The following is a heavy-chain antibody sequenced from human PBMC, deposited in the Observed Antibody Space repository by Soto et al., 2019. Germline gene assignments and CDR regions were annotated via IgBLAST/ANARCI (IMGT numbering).Heavy chain of an antibody. CDR3: ARVIAATDTISVWFDP. V-gene: IGHV4-59*02. Sequence: SETLSLTCTVSGGSVSTYYWSWIRQPPGKGLEWIGYIYHSGSTNYNPSLKSRVTISVDRSKNQFSLKLYSVTAADSALYYCARVIAATDTISVWFDPLGQGTLVTV. J-gene: IGHJ5*02. CDR2: IYHSGST. D-gene: IGHD6-13*01. CDR1: GGSVSTYY.